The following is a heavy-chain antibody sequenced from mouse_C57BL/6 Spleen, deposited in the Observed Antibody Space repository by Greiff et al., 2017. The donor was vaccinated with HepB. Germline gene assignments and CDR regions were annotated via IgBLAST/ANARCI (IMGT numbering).Heavy chain of an antibody. D-gene: IGHD1-1*01. CDR3: TGAAGSSFYDAMDY. V-gene: IGHV1-5*01. J-gene: IGHJ4*01. CDR1: GYTFTSYW. Sequence: EVQLQQSGTVLARPGASVKMSCKTSGYTFTSYWMHWVKQRPGQGLEWIGAIYPGNSDTSYNQKFKGKAKLTAVTSASTAYMELSSLTNEDSAVYYCTGAAGSSFYDAMDYWGQGTPVTVSS. CDR2: IYPGNSDT.